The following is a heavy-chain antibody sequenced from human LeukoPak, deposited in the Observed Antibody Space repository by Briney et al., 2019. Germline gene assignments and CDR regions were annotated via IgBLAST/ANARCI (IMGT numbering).Heavy chain of an antibody. D-gene: IGHD3-10*01. CDR1: GFTFSSYS. J-gene: IGHJ4*02. CDR2: ISSSSSYI. V-gene: IGHV3-21*01. CDR3: ARDLVSGTMGY. Sequence: GGSLRLSCAASGFTFSSYSMNWVRQAPGKGLEWVSSISSSSSYIYYADSVKGRFTISRDNAKNSLYLHMNSLRAEGTAVYYCARDLVSGTMGYWGQGTLVTVSS.